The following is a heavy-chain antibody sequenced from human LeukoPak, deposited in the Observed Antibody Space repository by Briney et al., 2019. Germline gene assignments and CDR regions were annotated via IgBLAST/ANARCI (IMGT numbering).Heavy chain of an antibody. Sequence: ASVKVSCKASGYTFTGYYMHWVRQAPGQGREWMGLINPNSGGTNYAQKSQGRVTMTRDTSITTAYMELSRLRSDDTAVYYCARAPNCSGGSCYTPYYYYYMDVWGKGTTVTVSS. J-gene: IGHJ6*03. D-gene: IGHD2-15*01. CDR1: GYTFTGYY. V-gene: IGHV1-2*02. CDR2: INPNSGGT. CDR3: ARAPNCSGGSCYTPYYYYYMDV.